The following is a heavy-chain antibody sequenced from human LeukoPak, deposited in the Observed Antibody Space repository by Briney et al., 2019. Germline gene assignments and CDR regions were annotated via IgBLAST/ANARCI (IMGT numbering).Heavy chain of an antibody. V-gene: IGHV3-30*03. CDR3: ARYCSSTSCYAWGGDY. CDR2: ISYDGSNK. CDR1: GFTFSSYG. J-gene: IGHJ4*02. D-gene: IGHD2-2*01. Sequence: GGSLRLSCAASGFTFSSYGMHWVRQAPGKGLEWVAVISYDGSNKYYADSVKGRFTISRDNSKNTLYLQMNSLRAEDTAVYYCARYCSSTSCYAWGGDYWGQGTLVTVSS.